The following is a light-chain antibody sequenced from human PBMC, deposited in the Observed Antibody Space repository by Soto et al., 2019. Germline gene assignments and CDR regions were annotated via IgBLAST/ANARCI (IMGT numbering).Light chain of an antibody. J-gene: IGKJ3*01. Sequence: DVVVTQSPLSLPVTLGQPASISCRSSQSLIHSDGNTYLNWFQQRPGQSPRCLIYHVSTRDSGVPDRFSGSGSGADFTLEISRVEAEDVGVYYCMQGRHWPYTFGPGTTVDIK. CDR2: HVS. V-gene: IGKV2-30*02. CDR1: QSLIHSDGNTY. CDR3: MQGRHWPYT.